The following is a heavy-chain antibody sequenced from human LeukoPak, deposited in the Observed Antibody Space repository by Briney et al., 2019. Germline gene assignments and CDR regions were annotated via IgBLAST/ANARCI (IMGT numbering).Heavy chain of an antibody. V-gene: IGHV4-38-2*02. D-gene: IGHD1-26*01. CDR1: GYSISSGYY. CDR3: AREGVGATDY. J-gene: IGHJ4*02. CDR2: IYHSGST. Sequence: SETLSLTCTVSGYSISSGYYWGWIQQPPGKGLEWIGSIYHSGSTYYNPSLKSRVTISVDTSKNQFSLKLSSVTAADTAVYYCAREGVGATDYWGQGTLVTVSS.